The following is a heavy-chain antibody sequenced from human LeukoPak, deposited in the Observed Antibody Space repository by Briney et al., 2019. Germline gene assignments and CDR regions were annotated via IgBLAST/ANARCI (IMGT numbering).Heavy chain of an antibody. Sequence: GASVKVSCKASGGTFSSYAISWVRQAPGQGLEWMGRIIPIFGTANYAQKFQGRVTITTDESASTAYMELSSLRSEGTAVYYCARVGDSSGYYYSFDFQHWGQGTLVTVSS. J-gene: IGHJ1*01. D-gene: IGHD3-22*01. CDR2: IIPIFGTA. CDR1: GGTFSSYA. CDR3: ARVGDSSGYYYSFDFQH. V-gene: IGHV1-69*05.